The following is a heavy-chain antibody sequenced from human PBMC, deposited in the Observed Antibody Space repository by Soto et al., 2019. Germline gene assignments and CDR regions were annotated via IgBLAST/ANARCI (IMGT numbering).Heavy chain of an antibody. J-gene: IGHJ4*02. V-gene: IGHV3-23*01. D-gene: IGHD2-8*02. Sequence: GGSLRHSCAASGFTSGSCGMRWVRQAPEKGLERVSTIKGRGHSTYDADSVMGRFTISRDNSKNTLDLQMSSLRDDDTAVYYCSKTGAADTLVYIDHRGQG. CDR3: SKTGAADTLVYIDH. CDR2: IKGRGHST. CDR1: GFTSGSCG.